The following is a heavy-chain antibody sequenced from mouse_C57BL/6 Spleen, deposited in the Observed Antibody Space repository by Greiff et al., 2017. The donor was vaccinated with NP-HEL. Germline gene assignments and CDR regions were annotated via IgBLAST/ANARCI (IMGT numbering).Heavy chain of an antibody. CDR2: IHPNSGST. CDR3: ARSPYDYDDYFDY. CDR1: GYTFTSYW. J-gene: IGHJ2*01. D-gene: IGHD2-4*01. V-gene: IGHV1-64*01. Sequence: VQLQQPGAELVKPGASVKLSCKASGYTFTSYWMHWVKQRPGQGLEWIGMIHPNSGSTNYNEKFKSKATLTVDKSSSTAYMQLSSLTSEDSAVYYCARSPYDYDDYFDYWGQGTTLTVSS.